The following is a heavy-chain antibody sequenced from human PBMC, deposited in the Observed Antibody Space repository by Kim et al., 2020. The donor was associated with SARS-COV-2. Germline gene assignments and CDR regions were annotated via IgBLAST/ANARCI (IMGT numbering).Heavy chain of an antibody. CDR3: ARGVGPTRTPVDY. CDR1: GFTFTSYA. J-gene: IGHJ4*02. CDR2: ISRDGYNT. V-gene: IGHV3-64*02. D-gene: IGHD1-26*01. Sequence: GGSLRLSCAASGFTFTSYAMHWVRRAPGKRLEYVSSISRDGYNTYYVDSVKGRFTISRDNSKNTLYLQMGSLRVEDMAVYYCARGVGPTRTPVDYWGQGTLVTVSS.